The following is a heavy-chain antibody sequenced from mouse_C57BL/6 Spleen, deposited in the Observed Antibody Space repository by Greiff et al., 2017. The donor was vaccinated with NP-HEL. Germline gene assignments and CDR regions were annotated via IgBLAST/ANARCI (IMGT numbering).Heavy chain of an antibody. CDR3: AGLLLNYAMDY. J-gene: IGHJ4*01. CDR1: GYAFSSSW. V-gene: IGHV1-82*01. CDR2: IYPGDGDT. Sequence: VKLQASGPELVKPGASVKISCKASGYAFSSSWMNWVKQRPGKGLEWIGRIYPGDGDTNYNGKFKGKATLTADKSSSTAYMQLSSLTSEDSAVYFCAGLLLNYAMDYWGQGTSVTVSS. D-gene: IGHD2-3*01.